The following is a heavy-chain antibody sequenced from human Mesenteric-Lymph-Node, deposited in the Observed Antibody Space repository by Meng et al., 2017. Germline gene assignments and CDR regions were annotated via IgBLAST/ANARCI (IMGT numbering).Heavy chain of an antibody. CDR3: ARVGSG. J-gene: IGHJ4*02. CDR2: ISSNGGST. V-gene: IGHV3-64*04. Sequence: GQLVESGGGLVLPGGSLRLSCAASGFTFSSYWMHWVRQAPGKGLEYVSAISSNGGSTYYADSVRGRFTISRDDSKNTLYLQMNSLRAEDTAVYYCARVGSGWGQGTLVTVSS. CDR1: GFTFSSYW. D-gene: IGHD3-10*01.